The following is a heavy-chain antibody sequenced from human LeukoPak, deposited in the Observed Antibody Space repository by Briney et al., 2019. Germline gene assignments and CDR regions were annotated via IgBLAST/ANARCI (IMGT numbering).Heavy chain of an antibody. Sequence: PSGTLSLTCAVSGGSISSSNWWSWVRRPPGKGLEWIGEIYHSGSTNYNPSLKSRVTISVDKSKNQFSLKLSSVTAADTAVYYCARFYYGSGNGAFDIWGQGTMVTVSS. J-gene: IGHJ3*02. CDR2: IYHSGST. CDR1: GGSISSSNW. V-gene: IGHV4-4*02. CDR3: ARFYYGSGNGAFDI. D-gene: IGHD3-10*01.